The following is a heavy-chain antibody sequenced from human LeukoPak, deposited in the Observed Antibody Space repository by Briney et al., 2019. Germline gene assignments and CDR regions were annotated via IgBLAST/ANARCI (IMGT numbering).Heavy chain of an antibody. CDR1: GGSISSYY. V-gene: IGHV4-59*01. CDR3: GGNYYGSGSYYKW. CDR2: IYYSGST. D-gene: IGHD3-10*01. Sequence: PSETLPLTCTVSGGSISSYYWSWIRQPPGKGLEWIGYIYYSGSTNYNPSLKSRVTISVDTSKNQFSLKLSSVTAADTAVYYCGGNYYGSGSYYKWWGQGTLVTVSS. J-gene: IGHJ4*02.